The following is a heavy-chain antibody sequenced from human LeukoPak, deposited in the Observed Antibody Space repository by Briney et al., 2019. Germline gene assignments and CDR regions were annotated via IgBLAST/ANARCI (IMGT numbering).Heavy chain of an antibody. D-gene: IGHD6-13*01. CDR2: IYYSGST. CDR1: GGSISSSSYY. Sequence: TPSETLSLTCTVSGGSISSSSYYWGWIRQPPGKGLEWIGSIYYSGSTSYNPSLKSRVTISVDTSKNQFSLKLSSVTAADTAVYYCAIRYSSSWYSDAFDIWGQGTMVTVSS. J-gene: IGHJ3*02. CDR3: AIRYSSSWYSDAFDI. V-gene: IGHV4-39*07.